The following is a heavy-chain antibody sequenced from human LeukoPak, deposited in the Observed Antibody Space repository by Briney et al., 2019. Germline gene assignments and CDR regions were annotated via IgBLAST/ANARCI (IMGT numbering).Heavy chain of an antibody. CDR2: IYYTGTT. V-gene: IGHV4-59*11. D-gene: IGHD3-10*01. CDR3: ARAGPWQIDP. Sequence: PSETLFLTCTVSGVSINSHYWNWIRQPPGKGLEWIGHIYYTGTTNYNPSLKSRVTISVDRSKNHFSLKLKSVTNADTAVYYCARAGPWQIDPWGQGILVTVSS. CDR1: GVSINSHY. J-gene: IGHJ5*02.